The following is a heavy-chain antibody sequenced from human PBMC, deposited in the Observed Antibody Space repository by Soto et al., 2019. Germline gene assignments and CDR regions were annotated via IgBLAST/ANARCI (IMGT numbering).Heavy chain of an antibody. CDR1: GGSISSYY. CDR2: IYYSGST. V-gene: IGHV4-59*01. Sequence: SETLSLTCTVSGGSISSYYWSWIRQPPGKGLEWIGYIYYSGSTNYNPSLKSRVTISVDTSKNQFSLKLSSVTAADTAVYYCARVVSAAAGPGTLTYYFDYWGQGTLFTVPQ. D-gene: IGHD6-13*01. J-gene: IGHJ4*02. CDR3: ARVVSAAAGPGTLTYYFDY.